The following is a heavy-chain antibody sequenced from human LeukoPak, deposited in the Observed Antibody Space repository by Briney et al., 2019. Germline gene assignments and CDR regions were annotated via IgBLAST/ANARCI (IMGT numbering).Heavy chain of an antibody. Sequence: SGGSLRLSCAASGFTFSSYWMHWVRQAPGKGLVWVSRINSDGSSTSYADSVKGRFTISRDNAKNTLYLQMNSLRAEDTALYYCARGTYYYDSSGYRNWFDPWGQGTLVTVSS. CDR1: GFTFSSYW. J-gene: IGHJ5*02. D-gene: IGHD3-22*01. CDR3: ARGTYYYDSSGYRNWFDP. CDR2: INSDGSST. V-gene: IGHV3-74*01.